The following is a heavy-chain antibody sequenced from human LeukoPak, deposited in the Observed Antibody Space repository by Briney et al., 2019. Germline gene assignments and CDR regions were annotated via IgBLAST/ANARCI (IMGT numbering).Heavy chain of an antibody. CDR1: GGSISGYY. CDR2: INHSGST. Sequence: SETLSLTCTVSGGSISGYYWSWIRQPPGKGLEWIGEINHSGSTNYNPSLKSRVTISVGTSKNQFSLKLSSVTAADTAVYYCARGRKHIAARRGGSYFDYWGQGTLVTVSS. CDR3: ARGRKHIAARRGGSYFDY. D-gene: IGHD6-6*01. V-gene: IGHV4-34*01. J-gene: IGHJ4*02.